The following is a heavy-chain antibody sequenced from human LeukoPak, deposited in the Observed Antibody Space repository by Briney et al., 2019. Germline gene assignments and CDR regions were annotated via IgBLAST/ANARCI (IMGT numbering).Heavy chain of an antibody. V-gene: IGHV3-74*01. CDR3: ARERGVSHPFDY. CDR2: IKNDGSGI. Sequence: PGGSLRLSCAASGFNFINTWMHWVRQAPGKGLVWVARIKNDGSGIIYADSVKGRFTISRDNARNTLYLQMNSLRGEDTAVYYCARERGVSHPFDYWGQGTLVTVSS. J-gene: IGHJ4*02. CDR1: GFNFINTW. D-gene: IGHD2-21*01.